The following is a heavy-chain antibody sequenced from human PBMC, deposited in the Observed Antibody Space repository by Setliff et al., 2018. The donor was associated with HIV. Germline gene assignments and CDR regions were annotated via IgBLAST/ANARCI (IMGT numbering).Heavy chain of an antibody. CDR3: SRHGTYYNLFDY. CDR1: GGSMTTSSYY. D-gene: IGHD3-10*01. V-gene: IGHV4-39*01. CDR2: AFYNGST. Sequence: KTSETLSLTCTVSGGSMTTSSYYWSWIRQPPGKGLEWIGSAFYNGSTLYNPSLKGRLTLSVDTSKNQFSLKMHSVTAADTSLYYCSRHGTYYNLFDYWGQGRPVTVSS. J-gene: IGHJ4*02.